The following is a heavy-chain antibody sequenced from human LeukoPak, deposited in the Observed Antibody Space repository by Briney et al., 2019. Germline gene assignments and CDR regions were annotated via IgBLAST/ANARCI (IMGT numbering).Heavy chain of an antibody. CDR3: AKGGIVEPY. D-gene: IGHD1-26*01. V-gene: IGHV3-33*06. CDR2: IWYDGSNK. Sequence: GGSLRLSCAASGFTFSSYRMHWVRQAPGKGLEWVAVIWYDGSNKYYADSVKGRFTISRDNSKNTLYLQMNSLRAEDTAVYYCAKGGIVEPYWGQGTLVTVSS. J-gene: IGHJ4*02. CDR1: GFTFSSYR.